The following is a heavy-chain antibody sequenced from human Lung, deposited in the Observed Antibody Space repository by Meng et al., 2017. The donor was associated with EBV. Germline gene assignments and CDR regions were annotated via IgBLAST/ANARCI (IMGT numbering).Heavy chain of an antibody. CDR2: TYYRSKWYN. J-gene: IGHJ2*01. V-gene: IGHV6-1*02. CDR1: GDSVSSSSAA. CDR3: ARGATSVFDL. Sequence: VQLHQSGPGLVKPPQTLSLTFAISGDSVSSSSAAWTWIRQSPSRGLEWLGRTYYRSKWYNDYAVFVKSRITINPDTSKNQFSLQLNSVTPEDTAVYYCARGATSVFDLWGRGTLVTVSS.